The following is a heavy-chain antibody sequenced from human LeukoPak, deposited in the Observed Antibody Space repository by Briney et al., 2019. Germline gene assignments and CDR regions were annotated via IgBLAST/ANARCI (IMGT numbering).Heavy chain of an antibody. J-gene: IGHJ3*02. D-gene: IGHD3-3*01. CDR2: ISYDGSNK. CDR1: GFTFSSYA. CDR3: ARVGMSHYDFWSGYYGDAFDI. Sequence: GGSLRLSCAASGFTFSSYAMHWVRQAPGKGLDWVAVISYDGSNKYYADSVKGRFTISRDNSKNTLYLQMNSLRAEDTAVYYCARVGMSHYDFWSGYYGDAFDIWGQGTMVTVSS. V-gene: IGHV3-30*01.